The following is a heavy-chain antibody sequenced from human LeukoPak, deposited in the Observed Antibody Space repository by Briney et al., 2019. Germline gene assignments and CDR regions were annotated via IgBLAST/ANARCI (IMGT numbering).Heavy chain of an antibody. J-gene: IGHJ6*02. CDR2: IKQDGSEN. D-gene: IGHD3-3*01. Sequence: QSGGSLRLSCAASGFTFSSYWMSWVRQAPGKGLEWVAIIKQDGSENYCVDSVKGRFTISRDNAKNSLYLQMNSLRAEDTAVYYCARDTLSGVLIGPRLDVWGQGTTVTVSS. CDR1: GFTFSSYW. CDR3: ARDTLSGVLIGPRLDV. V-gene: IGHV3-7*01.